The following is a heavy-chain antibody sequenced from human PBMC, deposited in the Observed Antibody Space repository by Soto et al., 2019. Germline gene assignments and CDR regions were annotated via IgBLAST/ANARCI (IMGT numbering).Heavy chain of an antibody. V-gene: IGHV3-23*01. CDR3: AKDHPYCSSTSCPSDY. D-gene: IGHD2-2*01. CDR1: GFTFSSYA. Sequence: PGGSLRLSCAASGFTFSSYAMSWVRQAPGKGLEWVSAISGSGGSTYYADSVKGRFTISRDNSKNTLYLQMNSLRAEDTAVYYCAKDHPYCSSTSCPSDYWGQGTRVTVS. J-gene: IGHJ4*02. CDR2: ISGSGGST.